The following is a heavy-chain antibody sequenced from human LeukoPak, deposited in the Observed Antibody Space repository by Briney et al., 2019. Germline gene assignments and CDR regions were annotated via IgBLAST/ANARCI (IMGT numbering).Heavy chain of an antibody. Sequence: GGSLRLSCTASGFTFGDYAMSWFRQAPGKGLEWLGFIRSKAYGGTTEYAASVKGRFTISRDDSKSIAYLQMNSLKTEDTAVYYCTRGLVVVVAALGNWFDPWGQGTLVTVSS. CDR3: TRGLVVVVAALGNWFDP. V-gene: IGHV3-49*03. CDR2: IRSKAYGGTT. J-gene: IGHJ5*02. CDR1: GFTFGDYA. D-gene: IGHD2-15*01.